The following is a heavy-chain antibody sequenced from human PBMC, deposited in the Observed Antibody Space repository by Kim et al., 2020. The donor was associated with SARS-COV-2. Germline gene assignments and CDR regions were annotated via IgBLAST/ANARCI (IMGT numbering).Heavy chain of an antibody. J-gene: IGHJ4*02. CDR3: ARDTDFASGSSFDY. CDR1: GFTFSTYS. V-gene: IGHV3-48*04. CDR2: ISSSTYTI. D-gene: IGHD3-10*01. Sequence: GGSLRLSCAASGFTFSTYSMNWVRQAPGRGLEWVSYISSSTYTIYYADSVEGRFTISRDNAKDSLYLQMNSLRAEDTAVYFCARDTDFASGSSFDYWGQG.